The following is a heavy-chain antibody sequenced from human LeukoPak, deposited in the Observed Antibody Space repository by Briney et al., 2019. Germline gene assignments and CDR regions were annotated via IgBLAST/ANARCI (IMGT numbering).Heavy chain of an antibody. Sequence: SVKVSCKASGYTFTSYYMHWVRQAPGQGLEWMGGIIPIFGTANYAQKFQGRVTITADKSTSTAYMELSSLRSEDTAVYYCARGVGYGDYYLDYWGQGTLVTVSS. V-gene: IGHV1-69*06. D-gene: IGHD4-17*01. CDR2: IIPIFGTA. J-gene: IGHJ4*02. CDR1: GYTFTSYY. CDR3: ARGVGYGDYYLDY.